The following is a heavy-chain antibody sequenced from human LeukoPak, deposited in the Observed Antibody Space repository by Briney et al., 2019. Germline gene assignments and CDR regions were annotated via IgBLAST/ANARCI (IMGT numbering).Heavy chain of an antibody. V-gene: IGHV1-69*05. CDR3: ARDDSYMVRGVISDY. CDR2: IIPIFGTP. J-gene: IGHJ4*02. D-gene: IGHD3-10*01. Sequence: SVKVSCKASGGTFSSYAITWVRQAPGHGLEWMGGIIPIFGTPNYAQKFQGRVTITTDESTSTAYMELSSLRSDDTAVYYCARDDSYMVRGVISDYWGQGTLVTVSS. CDR1: GGTFSSYA.